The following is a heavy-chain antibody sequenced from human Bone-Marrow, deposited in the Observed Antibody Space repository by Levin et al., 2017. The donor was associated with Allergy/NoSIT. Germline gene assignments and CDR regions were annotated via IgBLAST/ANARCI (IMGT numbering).Heavy chain of an antibody. Sequence: GESLKISCAASGFTASNYGMHWVRQAPGKGLEWVAVIWYDGSEKYYADSVKGRVTISRDNPKNTVYLQIHSLRAEDTALYYCARDFSSWYAFDYWGQGTLVTVSS. CDR2: IWYDGSEK. CDR1: GFTASNYG. J-gene: IGHJ4*02. CDR3: ARDFSSWYAFDY. D-gene: IGHD6-13*01. V-gene: IGHV3-33*01.